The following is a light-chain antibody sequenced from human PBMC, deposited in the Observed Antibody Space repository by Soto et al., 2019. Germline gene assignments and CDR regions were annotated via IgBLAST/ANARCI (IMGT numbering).Light chain of an antibody. CDR1: QSVGSNY. J-gene: IGKJ2*01. CDR3: QQYGTSPYT. Sequence: EIVLTQSPGTLSLSPGERATLSCRASQSVGSNYIAWYQQKPGQAPRLLIYGASIRATGIPDRFSGRGSGTDFTLTISRLEPEDFVVYYCQQYGTSPYTFGQGTELEIK. V-gene: IGKV3-20*01. CDR2: GAS.